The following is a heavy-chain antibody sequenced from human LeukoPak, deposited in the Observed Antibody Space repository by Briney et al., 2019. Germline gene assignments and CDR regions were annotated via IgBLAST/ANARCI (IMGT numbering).Heavy chain of an antibody. V-gene: IGHV3-23*01. Sequence: GGSLRLSCAASGFTFSNYAMSWVRQAPGKGLEWVSAISASGVTAHYADSMKGRFTISRDNAKNSLYLQMNSLRAEDTAVYYCARDKGDYHTSGSLFVFGGQGALVTVSS. CDR1: GFTFSNYA. CDR2: ISASGVTA. J-gene: IGHJ4*02. D-gene: IGHD3-22*01. CDR3: ARDKGDYHTSGSLFVF.